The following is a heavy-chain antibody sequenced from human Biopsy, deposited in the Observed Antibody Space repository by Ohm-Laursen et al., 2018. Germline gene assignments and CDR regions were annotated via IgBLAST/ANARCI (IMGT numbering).Heavy chain of an antibody. J-gene: IGHJ1*01. CDR2: INPHSGTT. CDR3: AKGQDLRGGAEYFQH. V-gene: IGHV1-2*02. D-gene: IGHD2-15*01. CDR1: GYTFTGQY. Sequence: ASVKVSRKASGYTFTGQYLHWVRQVPGQGLEWMGWINPHSGTTKFAQDFQGRVTMTRDTSITTAYMELRRLRSDDTAVYYCAKGQDLRGGAEYFQHWGQGALVTVSS.